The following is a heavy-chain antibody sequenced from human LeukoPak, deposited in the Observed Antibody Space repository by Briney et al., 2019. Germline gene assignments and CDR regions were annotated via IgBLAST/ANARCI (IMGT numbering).Heavy chain of an antibody. CDR1: GGSISSYY. V-gene: IGHV4-59*01. CDR3: ARLTDYYYYMDV. Sequence: SETLSLTCTVSGGSISSYYWSWIRQPPGKGLEWIGYVYYSGSTNYNPSLKSRVTISVDTSKNQFSLKLSSVTAADTDVYYCARLTDYYYYMDVWGKGTTVTVSS. J-gene: IGHJ6*03. D-gene: IGHD4/OR15-4a*01. CDR2: VYYSGST.